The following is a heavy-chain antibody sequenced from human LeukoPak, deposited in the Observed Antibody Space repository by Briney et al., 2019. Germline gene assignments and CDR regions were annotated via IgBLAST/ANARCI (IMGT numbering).Heavy chain of an antibody. CDR2: IWYDGSNK. CDR1: GFTFSSYG. CDR3: ARQYGSGSYYGY. J-gene: IGHJ4*02. Sequence: GGSLRLSCAASGFTFSSYGMHWVRQAPGKGLEWVAVIWYDGSNKYYADSVKGRFTISRDNAKNSLYVQMNSLRDEDTAVYYCARQYGSGSYYGYWGRGTLVTVSS. D-gene: IGHD3-10*01. V-gene: IGHV3-33*01.